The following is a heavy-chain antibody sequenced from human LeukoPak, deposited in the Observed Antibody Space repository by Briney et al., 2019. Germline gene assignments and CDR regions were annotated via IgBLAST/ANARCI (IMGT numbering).Heavy chain of an antibody. J-gene: IGHJ4*02. D-gene: IGHD6-19*01. V-gene: IGHV1-2*06. CDR2: INPNSGGT. CDR3: ALIAVAGTVVRRPFDY. CDR1: GYTFTGYY. Sequence: ASVKVSCKASGYTFTGYYMHWVRQAPGQGLEWMGRINPNSGGTNYAQKFQGRVTMTRDTPISTAYMELGRLRSDDTAVYYCALIAVAGTVVRRPFDYWGQGTLVTVSS.